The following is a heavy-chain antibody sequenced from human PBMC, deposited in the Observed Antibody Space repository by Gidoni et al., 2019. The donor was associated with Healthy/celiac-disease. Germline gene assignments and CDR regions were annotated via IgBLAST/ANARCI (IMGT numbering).Heavy chain of an antibody. CDR1: GYTFTSYG. CDR2: ISAYNENK. V-gene: IGHV1-18*01. D-gene: IGHD3-22*01. J-gene: IGHJ4*02. CDR3: ARGGGVSGDSSGYYYPDY. Sequence: QLQLVQSGAVAKKPGASATVSCKASGYTFTSYGISLVPQAPGQGLEWMGWISAYNENKNHAQKLQGRVTMTTDTSTSTAYMGLRSLRSDDTAVYYCARGGGVSGDSSGYYYPDYWGQGTLVTVSS.